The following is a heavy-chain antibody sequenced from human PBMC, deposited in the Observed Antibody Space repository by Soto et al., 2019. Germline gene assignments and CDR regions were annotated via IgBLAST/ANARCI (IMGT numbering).Heavy chain of an antibody. CDR2: INRDGSIT. CDR1: GFTFSSNW. CDR3: ARGYSNYPYYGVDV. J-gene: IGHJ6*02. Sequence: GGSLRLSCSASGFTFSSNWMHWVRQAPGKGLVWVSRINRDGSITSYAASVKGRFTISRDNAKNTLYLQMNSLRAEDTDVYYCARGYSNYPYYGVDVWGQGTTVTVSS. V-gene: IGHV3-74*01. D-gene: IGHD4-4*01.